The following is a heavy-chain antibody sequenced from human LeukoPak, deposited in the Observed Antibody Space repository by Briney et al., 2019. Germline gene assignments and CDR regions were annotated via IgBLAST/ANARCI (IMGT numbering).Heavy chain of an antibody. CDR1: GGSINNYY. Sequence: SESLSLTRAVSGGSINNYYWSCIRQPPGKGLGWGGYIYVSGSTNYNPSPQSRVTTPLDTSKNQVSLELSSVTAADTAVYYCARVGACGPRRALDVWGQGTMVTVSS. CDR3: ARVGACGPRRALDV. J-gene: IGHJ3*01. V-gene: IGHV4-59*01. D-gene: IGHD3-3*01. CDR2: IYVSGST.